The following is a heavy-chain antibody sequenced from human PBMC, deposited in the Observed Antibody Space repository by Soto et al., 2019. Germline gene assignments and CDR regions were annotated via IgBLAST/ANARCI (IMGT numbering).Heavy chain of an antibody. V-gene: IGHV4-59*01. CDR2: IHYSGTT. CDR3: ARYNSYAIDY. D-gene: IGHD2-8*01. Sequence: VQLQESGPGLVKPSETLSLTCTVSGTSISSYYWRWIRQPPGQGLEWIAKIHYSGTTNYNPSLASRVTLSVDTTKNQFSLKMTSVTAADRAMYFCARYNSYAIDYWGRGTLVTVSS. J-gene: IGHJ4*02. CDR1: GTSISSYY.